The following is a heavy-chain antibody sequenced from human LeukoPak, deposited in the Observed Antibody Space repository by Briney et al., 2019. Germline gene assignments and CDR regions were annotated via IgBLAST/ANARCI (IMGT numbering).Heavy chain of an antibody. CDR2: ISISGGNT. V-gene: IGHV3-23*01. CDR3: AKGGVNFDY. Sequence: GGSLRLSCAASGFTFGSYAMSWVRQAPGKGLEWVSTISISGGNTYYADSVKGRFTISRDNSNNTLYLQMNSLRAEDTAVYYCAKGGVNFDYWGQGTLVTVSS. J-gene: IGHJ4*02. D-gene: IGHD3-10*01. CDR1: GFTFGSYA.